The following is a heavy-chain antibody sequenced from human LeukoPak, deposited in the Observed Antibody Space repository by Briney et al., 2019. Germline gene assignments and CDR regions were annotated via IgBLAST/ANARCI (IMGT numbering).Heavy chain of an antibody. V-gene: IGHV1-69*13. J-gene: IGHJ4*02. Sequence: SVKVSCKASGGTFSSYAISWVRQAPGQGLEWMGGIIPIFGTAYYAQKFQGRVTITADGSTSTAYMELSSLRSEDTAVYYCASSPQDSSGYYWGGGFDYWGQGTLVTVSS. CDR1: GGTFSSYA. CDR3: ASSPQDSSGYYWGGGFDY. D-gene: IGHD3-22*01. CDR2: IIPIFGTA.